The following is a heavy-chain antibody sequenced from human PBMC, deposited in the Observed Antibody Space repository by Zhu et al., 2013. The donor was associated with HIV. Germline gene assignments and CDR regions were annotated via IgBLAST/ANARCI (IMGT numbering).Heavy chain of an antibody. V-gene: IGHV1-24*01. J-gene: IGHJ6*02. CDR2: VDPEDGET. D-gene: IGHD1-1*01. Sequence: QVQLVQSGAEVKKPGASVKVSCKVSGYTLTELSMHWVRQAPGKGLEWMGLVDPEDGETIYAEKFQGRVTITADTSTDTAYMELSSLRSEDTAVYYCTTGGIPYNMDVWGQGTTVTVSS. CDR1: GYTLTELS. CDR3: TTGGIPYNMDV.